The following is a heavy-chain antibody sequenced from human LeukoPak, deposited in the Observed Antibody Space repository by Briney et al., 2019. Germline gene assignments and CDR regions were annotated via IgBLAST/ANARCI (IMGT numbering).Heavy chain of an antibody. J-gene: IGHJ4*02. D-gene: IGHD6-19*01. V-gene: IGHV4-59*08. CDR3: ARMSAVAGTQDY. CDR1: GGSISSYY. CDR2: IYYSGST. Sequence: SETLSLTCTVSGGSISSYYWSWIRQPPGKGLEWIGYIYYSGSTYYNPSLKSRVTISVDTSKNQFSLKLSSVTAADTAVYYCARMSAVAGTQDYRGQGTLVTVSS.